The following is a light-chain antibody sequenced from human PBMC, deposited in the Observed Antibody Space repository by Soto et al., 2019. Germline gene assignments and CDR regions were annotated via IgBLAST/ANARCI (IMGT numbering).Light chain of an antibody. J-gene: IGKJ2*01. CDR3: QQYGRSPYT. Sequence: EIVLTQSPVALSLSPGERATLSCRASQTASSSHLAWYQQKPGQAPRLLIYDASSRATGISDRFSGSGSGTDFTLTISRLEPEAFAVYYCQQYGRSPYTFGQGTKVEIK. CDR2: DAS. CDR1: QTASSSH. V-gene: IGKV3-20*01.